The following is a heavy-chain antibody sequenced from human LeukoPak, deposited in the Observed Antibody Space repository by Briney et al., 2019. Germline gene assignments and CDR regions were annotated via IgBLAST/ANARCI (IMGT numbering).Heavy chain of an antibody. CDR1: GFIFSSYG. CDR2: IYSGGST. Sequence: PGGSLRLSCAASGFIFSSYGMHWVRQAPGKGLEWVSVIYSGGSTYYADSVKGRFTISRDNSKNTLYLQMNSLRAEDTAVYYCAREVQSVFDYWGQGTLVTVSS. CDR3: AREVQSVFDY. V-gene: IGHV3-53*01. J-gene: IGHJ4*02. D-gene: IGHD1-1*01.